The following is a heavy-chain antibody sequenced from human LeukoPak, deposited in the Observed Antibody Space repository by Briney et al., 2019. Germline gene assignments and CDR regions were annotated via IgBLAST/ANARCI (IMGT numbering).Heavy chain of an antibody. D-gene: IGHD2-15*01. V-gene: IGHV4-59*08. J-gene: IGHJ4*02. Sequence: TSETLTLTCTASGVSISRYYWSWIRQPPGKGLERIGHIYNSGSTNYNPSLKSRVTISVDTSKNQFSLKLSSVTAADTAVYYCARLYCSGGSCYRGFIDYWGQGTLVTVSS. CDR3: ARLYCSGGSCYRGFIDY. CDR1: GVSISRYY. CDR2: IYNSGST.